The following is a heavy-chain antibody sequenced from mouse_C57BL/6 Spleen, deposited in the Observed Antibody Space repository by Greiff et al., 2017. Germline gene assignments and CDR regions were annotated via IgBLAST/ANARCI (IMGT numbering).Heavy chain of an antibody. J-gene: IGHJ2*02. CDR3: ARRFDTTVVAPYLDD. CDR1: GYTFTSYW. D-gene: IGHD1-1*01. Sequence: QVQLQQPGAELVMPGASVKLSCKASGYTFTSYWMHWVKQRPGQGLEWIGEIDPSDSYTNYTQKFKGKSTLTVDKSSSTADMQLSSLTSEDSAVYYCARRFDTTVVAPYLDDWGQGTSLTVPS. CDR2: IDPSDSYT. V-gene: IGHV1-69*01.